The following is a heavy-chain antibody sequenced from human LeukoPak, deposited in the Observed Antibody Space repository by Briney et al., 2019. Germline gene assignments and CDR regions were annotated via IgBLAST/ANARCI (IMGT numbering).Heavy chain of an antibody. Sequence: QTGGSLRLSCAASGFIFSTYAMSWVRQVPGKGLEWVSAISGSSGSTYYADSVKGRFTISRDNSKNTLYLQMNSLRAEDTAVYYCAKDLQGGGGYSGYDAWGQGTLVTVSS. D-gene: IGHD5-12*01. CDR2: ISGSSGST. J-gene: IGHJ5*02. CDR3: AKDLQGGGGYSGYDA. CDR1: GFIFSTYA. V-gene: IGHV3-23*01.